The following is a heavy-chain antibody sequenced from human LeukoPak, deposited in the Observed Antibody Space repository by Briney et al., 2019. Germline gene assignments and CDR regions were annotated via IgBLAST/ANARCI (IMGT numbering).Heavy chain of an antibody. V-gene: IGHV3-11*04. Sequence: GGSLRLSCAASGFSFSDYFMSWVRQAPGKGLEWVSYISSSGTTIHYADSVKGRFTISRDSAKNSLYLQMSSLRAEDTAVYYCARGVADSHGWYHFDRWGQGTLVTVSA. CDR2: ISSSGTTI. CDR3: ARGVADSHGWYHFDR. CDR1: GFSFSDYF. J-gene: IGHJ4*02. D-gene: IGHD6-19*01.